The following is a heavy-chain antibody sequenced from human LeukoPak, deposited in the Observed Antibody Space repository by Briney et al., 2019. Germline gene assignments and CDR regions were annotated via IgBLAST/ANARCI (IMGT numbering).Heavy chain of an antibody. J-gene: IGHJ2*01. V-gene: IGHV4-59*01. CDR3: ARRVGHQTKHPTRFLYWYFDL. CDR1: GGSISSYY. Sequence: SETLSLTCTVSGGSISSYYWSWIRQPPGKGLEWIGYIYYSGSTNYNPSLKSRVTISVDTSKNQFSLKLSSVTAAHTAVYYCARRVGHQTKHPTRFLYWYFDLWGRGTLVTVSS. CDR2: IYYSGST. D-gene: IGHD1-26*01.